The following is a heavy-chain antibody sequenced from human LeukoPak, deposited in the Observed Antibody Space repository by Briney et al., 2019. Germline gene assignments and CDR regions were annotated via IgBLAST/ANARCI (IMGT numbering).Heavy chain of an antibody. CDR3: ARRSPIIAAGDAYDI. CDR1: GGSINGFY. J-gene: IGHJ3*02. Sequence: PSETLSLTFTLSGGSINGFYWSWIRQPAGKGLEWIGRIFTDGSTAYNPSLQSRLTMSIDMSKNQFSLRLTSVTAADTAVYYCARRSPIIAAGDAYDIWGQGTLVTVSS. V-gene: IGHV4-4*07. CDR2: IFTDGST. D-gene: IGHD6-13*01.